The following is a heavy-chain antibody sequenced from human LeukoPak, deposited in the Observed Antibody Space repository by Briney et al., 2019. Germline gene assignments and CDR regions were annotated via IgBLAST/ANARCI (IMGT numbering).Heavy chain of an antibody. J-gene: IGHJ4*02. D-gene: IGHD6-13*01. CDR2: ISGSGGST. V-gene: IGHV3-23*01. Sequence: GGSLRLSCAASGFTFSSYAMSWVRQAPGKGLEWVSAISGSGGSTYYADSVKGRFTICRDNSKNTLYLQMNSLRAEDTAVYYCAKVSGQLGDFDYWGEGNLVTVSS. CDR1: GFTFSSYA. CDR3: AKVSGQLGDFDY.